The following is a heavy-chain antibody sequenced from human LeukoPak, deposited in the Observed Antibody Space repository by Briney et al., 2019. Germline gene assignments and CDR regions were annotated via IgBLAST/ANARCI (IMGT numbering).Heavy chain of an antibody. V-gene: IGHV4-59*01. CDR1: SGSISSYY. J-gene: IGHJ4*02. Sequence: SETLSLTCTVSSGSISSYYWSWIRQPPGKGLEWIGYIYYSGSTNYNPSLKSRVTISVDTSKNQFSLKLSSVTAADTAVYYCARSPSPYSRGWYFDYWGQGTLVTVSS. D-gene: IGHD6-19*01. CDR2: IYYSGST. CDR3: ARSPSPYSRGWYFDY.